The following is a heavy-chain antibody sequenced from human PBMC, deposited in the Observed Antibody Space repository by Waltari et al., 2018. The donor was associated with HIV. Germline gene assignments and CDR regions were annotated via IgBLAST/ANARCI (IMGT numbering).Heavy chain of an antibody. D-gene: IGHD3-22*01. CDR1: GFDLTSHG. V-gene: IGHV1-18*01. Sequence: QVQLMQSGPEMRRPGASVKISCRAGGFDLTSHGITWVRQAHGQGRELVGWTGANDGNKDIERRFKEGVSLTAETSTTTAFLEVRDLRMDDTATFYCVRGGGTWLQETHYYKGLDVWGQGTTV. CDR2: TGANDGNK. J-gene: IGHJ6*02. CDR3: VRGGGTWLQETHYYKGLDV.